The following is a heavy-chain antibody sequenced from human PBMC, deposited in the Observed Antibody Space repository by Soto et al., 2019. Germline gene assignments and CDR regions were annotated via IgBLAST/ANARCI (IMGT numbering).Heavy chain of an antibody. V-gene: IGHV4-39*01. CDR2: IYYDGST. CDR3: ARVSEARFDY. Sequence: SETLSLTCPVSGDSISDSRYYWGWIRQPPGKGLEWIGSIYYDGSTYYTPSLKSRVTISADMSKNQFSLNLSSVTAADTALYYCARVSEARFDYWGQGTLVTVSS. CDR1: GDSISDSRYY. J-gene: IGHJ4*02.